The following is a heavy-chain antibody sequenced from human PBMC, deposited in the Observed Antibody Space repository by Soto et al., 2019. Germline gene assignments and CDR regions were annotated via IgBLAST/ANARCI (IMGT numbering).Heavy chain of an antibody. Sequence: VQLVESGGGLVQPGGSLRLSCVGSGFTVTDNHMTWVRQAPGRGPEWVSTIYYHGNTFHADSVWVRFTIPGDTSKNMLFLQMNSLRAEDTAVYYCATGGDTAKDGYWGQGTLVSVSS. D-gene: IGHD5-18*01. CDR1: GFTVTDNH. CDR3: ATGGDTAKDGY. V-gene: IGHV3-53*01. CDR2: IYYHGNT. J-gene: IGHJ4*02.